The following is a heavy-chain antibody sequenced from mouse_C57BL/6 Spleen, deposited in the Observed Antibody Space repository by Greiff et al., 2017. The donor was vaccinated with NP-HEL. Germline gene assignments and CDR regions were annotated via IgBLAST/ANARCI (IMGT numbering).Heavy chain of an antibody. CDR2: IRNKANGYTT. J-gene: IGHJ2*01. V-gene: IGHV7-3*01. CDR3: ARYHDLFDY. D-gene: IGHD2-3*01. Sequence: EVKLVESGGGLVQPGGSLSLSCAASGFTFTDYYMSWVRQPPGKALEWLGFIRNKANGYTTEYSASVKGRFTISRDNSQSILYLQMNALRAEDSDTYYCARYHDLFDYWGQGTTLTVSS. CDR1: GFTFTDYY.